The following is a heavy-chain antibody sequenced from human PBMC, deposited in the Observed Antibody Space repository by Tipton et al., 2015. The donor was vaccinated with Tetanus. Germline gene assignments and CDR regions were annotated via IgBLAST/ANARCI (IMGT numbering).Heavy chain of an antibody. J-gene: IGHJ4*02. CDR2: IYNSGST. CDR3: GGDQGRGARGWNSLGN. D-gene: IGHD1-26*01. Sequence: GLVKPSQTLSLTCTVSGGSISSGGYYWSWIRQHPGKGLEWIGYIYNSGSTYYNPSLKSRVTLLVDTTKNQLSLKLKAVTDADTAVYYGGGDQGRGARGWNSLGNWGQGSLVP. CDR1: GGSISSGGYY. V-gene: IGHV4-31*03.